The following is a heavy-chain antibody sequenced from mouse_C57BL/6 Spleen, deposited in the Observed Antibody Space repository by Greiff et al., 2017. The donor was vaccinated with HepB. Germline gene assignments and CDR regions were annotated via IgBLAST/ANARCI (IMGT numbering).Heavy chain of an antibody. J-gene: IGHJ2*01. CDR1: GFNIKDYY. D-gene: IGHD1-1*01. CDR2: IDPEDGET. CDR3: ASTTVVATDFDY. Sequence: EVQLVESGAELVKPGASVKLSCTASGFNIKDYYMHWVKQRTEQGLEWIGRIDPEDGETKYAPKFQGKATITADTSSNTAYLQLSSLTSEDTAVYYCASTTVVATDFDYWGQGTTLTVSS. V-gene: IGHV14-2*01.